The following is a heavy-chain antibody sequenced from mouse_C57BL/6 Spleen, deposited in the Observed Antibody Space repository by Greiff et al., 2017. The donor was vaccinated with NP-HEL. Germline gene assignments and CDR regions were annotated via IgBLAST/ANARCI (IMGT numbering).Heavy chain of an antibody. V-gene: IGHV1-62-2*01. CDR2: FYPGSGSI. CDR3: ARHEGPSDGYSAWFAY. J-gene: IGHJ3*01. CDR1: GYTFTEYT. D-gene: IGHD2-3*01. Sequence: QVQLKESGAELVKPGASVKLSCKASGYTFTEYTIHWVKQRSGQGLEWIGWFYPGSGSIKYNEKFKDKATLTADKSSSTVYMELSRLTSEDSAVYFCARHEGPSDGYSAWFAYWGQGTLVTVSA.